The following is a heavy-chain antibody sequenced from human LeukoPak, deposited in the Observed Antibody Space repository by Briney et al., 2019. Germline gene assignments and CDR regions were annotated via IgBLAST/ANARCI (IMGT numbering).Heavy chain of an antibody. J-gene: IGHJ4*02. CDR2: ISDSGNT. CDR1: GFTLSSYA. V-gene: IGHV3-23*01. CDR3: ARDRAWGSYDC. D-gene: IGHD7-27*01. Sequence: GGSLRLSCAASGFTLSSYAMSWVRQAPGKGLEWVSAISDSGNTYHADSVKGRFTISRDNSKNTLYLQMHTLRAEDTAIYFCARDRAWGSYDCWGQGTLVIVSS.